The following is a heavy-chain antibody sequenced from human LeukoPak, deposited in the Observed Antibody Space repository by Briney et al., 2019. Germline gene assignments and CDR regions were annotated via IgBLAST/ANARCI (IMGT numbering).Heavy chain of an antibody. V-gene: IGHV4-59*01. CDR2: IYYSGST. Sequence: SETLSLTCTVSGGSISSYSWSWIRQPPGKGLEWIGHIYYSGSTNYNPSLKSRVTISVDTSENQFSLKLSSVTAADTAVYYCARDRSGYYGSGSLGYYYNYGMDVWGQGTKVTVSS. CDR3: ARDRSGYYGSGSLGYYYNYGMDV. J-gene: IGHJ6*02. CDR1: GGSISSYS. D-gene: IGHD3-10*01.